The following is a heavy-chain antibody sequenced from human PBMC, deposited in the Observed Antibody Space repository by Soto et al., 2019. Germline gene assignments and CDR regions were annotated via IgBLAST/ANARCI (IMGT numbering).Heavy chain of an antibody. D-gene: IGHD3-22*01. Sequence: PSETLSLTCTVSGFSVYSGSYCWSWIRQPPGKGLEWIGFIYYSGSTNYNPSLKSRVTISVDTSKNQFSLKLSSVTAADTAVYYCARGHYDSSGYYFWYFDYWGQGTLVTVSS. J-gene: IGHJ4*02. CDR2: IYYSGST. CDR3: ARGHYDSSGYYFWYFDY. V-gene: IGHV4-61*01. CDR1: GFSVYSGSYC.